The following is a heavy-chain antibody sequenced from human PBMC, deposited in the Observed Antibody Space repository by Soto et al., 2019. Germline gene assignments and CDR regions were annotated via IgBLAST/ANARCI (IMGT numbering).Heavy chain of an antibody. CDR3: TTDTWLLLGY. V-gene: IGHV3-15*01. J-gene: IGHJ4*02. CDR2: IKSKTDGGTT. D-gene: IGHD3-22*01. Sequence: PGWSLRLSCASSVFTFINAWMSWVRQAPGKGLEWVGRIKSKTDGGTTDYAAPVKGRFTISRDDSKNTLYLQMNSLKTEDTAVYYCTTDTWLLLGYWGQGTLVTVSS. CDR1: VFTFINAW.